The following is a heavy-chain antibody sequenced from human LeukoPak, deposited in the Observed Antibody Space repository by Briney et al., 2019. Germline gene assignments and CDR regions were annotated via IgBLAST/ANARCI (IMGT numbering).Heavy chain of an antibody. J-gene: IGHJ4*02. D-gene: IGHD5-12*01. V-gene: IGHV1-18*04. CDR1: GYTFTSYG. Sequence: GASVKVSCKASGYTFTSYGISWVRQAPGQGLEWMGWISAYNGNTNYAQKLQGRVTMTTDTSTSTAYMELRSLRSDDAAVYYCATLVSGYDPFDYWGQGTLVTVSS. CDR3: ATLVSGYDPFDY. CDR2: ISAYNGNT.